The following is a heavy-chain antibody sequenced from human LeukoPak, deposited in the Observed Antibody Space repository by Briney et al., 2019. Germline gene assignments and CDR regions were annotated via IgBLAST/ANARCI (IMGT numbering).Heavy chain of an antibody. CDR3: ARHPIVLMVYALNWFDP. CDR2: IYHSGST. D-gene: IGHD2-8*01. Sequence: PSETLSLTCAVSGYSISSGYYWGWIRQPPEKGLEWIGSIYHSGSTYYNPSLKSRVTISVDTSKNQFSLKLSSVTAADTAVYYCARHPIVLMVYALNWFDPWGQGTLVTVSS. CDR1: GYSISSGYY. V-gene: IGHV4-38-2*01. J-gene: IGHJ5*02.